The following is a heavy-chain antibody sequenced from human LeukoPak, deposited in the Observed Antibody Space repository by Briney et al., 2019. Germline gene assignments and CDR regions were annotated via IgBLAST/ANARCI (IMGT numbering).Heavy chain of an antibody. J-gene: IGHJ3*02. CDR1: GGSISSYY. CDR3: AKSYCGGDCLPPIRVFDI. V-gene: IGHV4-59*12. CDR2: IYYSGST. D-gene: IGHD2-21*01. Sequence: SETLSLTCTVSGGSISSYYWSWIRQAPGKGVEWIGYIYYSGSTNYNPSLKSRVTISVDRSKNQFSLKLGSVTAADTAVYYCAKSYCGGDCLPPIRVFDIWGQGTMVTVSS.